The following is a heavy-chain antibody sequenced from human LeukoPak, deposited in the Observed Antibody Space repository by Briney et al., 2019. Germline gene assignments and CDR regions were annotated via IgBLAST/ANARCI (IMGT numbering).Heavy chain of an antibody. CDR3: ARVSGSGMDV. CDR1: GASISGHY. J-gene: IGHJ6*02. D-gene: IGHD3-10*01. V-gene: IGHV4-59*11. CDR2: ISHIGST. Sequence: PSETLSLTCTVSGASISGHYLTWLRQPPGKGLEWIGYISHIGSTNYNPSLKSRVTISVDTSKNQFSLKLTSVTAADTAVYYCARVSGSGMDVWGQGTTVTVSS.